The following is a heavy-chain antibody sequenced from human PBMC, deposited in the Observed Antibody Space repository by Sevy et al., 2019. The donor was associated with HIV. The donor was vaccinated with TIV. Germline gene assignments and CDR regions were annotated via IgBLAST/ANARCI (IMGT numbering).Heavy chain of an antibody. J-gene: IGHJ3*02. Sequence: GGSLRLSCAASGFTFSSYAMHWVRQAPGKGLEWVAVISYDGSNKYYADSVKGRFTISRDNSKNTLYLQMNSLRAEDTAVYYCARDESSMVREGGAFDIWGQGTMVTVSS. V-gene: IGHV3-30-3*01. CDR1: GFTFSSYA. CDR3: ARDESSMVREGGAFDI. CDR2: ISYDGSNK. D-gene: IGHD3-10*01.